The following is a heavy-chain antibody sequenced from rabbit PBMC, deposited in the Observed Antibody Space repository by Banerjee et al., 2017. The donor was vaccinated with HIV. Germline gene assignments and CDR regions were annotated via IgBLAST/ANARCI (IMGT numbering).Heavy chain of an antibody. CDR3: VRDINTSFKL. J-gene: IGHJ4*01. Sequence: QSLEESGGDLVKPGASLTLTCTVSGFDFSSYGISWVRQAPGKGLEWIAYIYNGDGSIYYASWAKGRFTISKTSSTTVTLQMTSLTAADTAIYFCVRDINTSFKLWGQGTLVTVS. D-gene: IGHD1-1*01. CDR1: GFDFSSYG. V-gene: IGHV1S40*01. CDR2: IYNGDGSI.